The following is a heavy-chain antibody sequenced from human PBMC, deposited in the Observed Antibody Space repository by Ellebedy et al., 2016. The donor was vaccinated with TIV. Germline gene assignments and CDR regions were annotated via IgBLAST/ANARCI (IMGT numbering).Heavy chain of an antibody. CDR3: ARAYSSDWWSTDY. CDR2: ISYSGTST. Sequence: PGGSLRLSCTASGFTFSSYAMSWVRQAPGKGLEWVSGISYSGTSTYYADAVKGRFTISRDNPKNTLYLQMNSLRPEDTALYYCARAYSSDWWSTDYWGQGTLVSVSS. J-gene: IGHJ4*02. D-gene: IGHD2-8*02. CDR1: GFTFSSYA. V-gene: IGHV3-23*01.